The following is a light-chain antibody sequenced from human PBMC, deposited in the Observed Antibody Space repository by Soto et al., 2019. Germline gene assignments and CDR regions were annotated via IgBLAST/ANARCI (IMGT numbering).Light chain of an antibody. J-gene: IGKJ1*01. Sequence: EIVLTQSPGTLSLSPGERATLSCRASQTVLNNYLTWYQQKPGQAPRRLIFGASIRATGIPDRFSGSGSGTDFTLTISRLEPEDFAVYYCQQYGSSPTTFDQGTKVEIK. CDR1: QTVLNNY. V-gene: IGKV3-20*01. CDR3: QQYGSSPTT. CDR2: GAS.